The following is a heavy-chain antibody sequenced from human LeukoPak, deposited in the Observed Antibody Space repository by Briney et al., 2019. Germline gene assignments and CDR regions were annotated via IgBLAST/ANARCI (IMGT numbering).Heavy chain of an antibody. Sequence: GGSLRLSCAASGFTSSSYSMNWVRQAPGKGLEWVSSISSSSSYIYYADSVKGRFTISRDNAKNSLYLQMNSLRAEDTAVYYCAPGGRWAGLNWGQGTLVTVSS. J-gene: IGHJ4*02. V-gene: IGHV3-21*01. CDR2: ISSSSSYI. D-gene: IGHD2-15*01. CDR3: APGGRWAGLN. CDR1: GFTSSSYS.